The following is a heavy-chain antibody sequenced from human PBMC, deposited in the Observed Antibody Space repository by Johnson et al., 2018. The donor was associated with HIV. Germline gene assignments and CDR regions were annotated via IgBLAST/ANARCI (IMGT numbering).Heavy chain of an antibody. D-gene: IGHD5-18*01. V-gene: IGHV3-7*01. Sequence: VQLVESGGGVVQPGRSLRLSCAASGFTFSSYAMHWVRQAPGKGLEWVANIKEDGSEKKYVASVKGRFTSSRDNAKNSLYLQMNSLRAEDTAVYYCARELRGGHTDAFDIWGQGTMVTVSS. CDR1: GFTFSSYA. CDR2: IKEDGSEK. CDR3: ARELRGGHTDAFDI. J-gene: IGHJ3*02.